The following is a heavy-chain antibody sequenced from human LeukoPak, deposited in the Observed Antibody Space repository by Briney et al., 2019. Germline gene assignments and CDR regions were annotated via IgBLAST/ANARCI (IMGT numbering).Heavy chain of an antibody. CDR2: INHLGGT. D-gene: IGHD2-2*01. V-gene: IGHV4-34*01. J-gene: IGHJ5*01. CDR1: GGSFNAYY. Sequence: SETLSLTCAVYGGSFNAYYWSWIRQPPGKGLEWIGEINHLGGTNYKPSLKSRVTISVDTSKNQFSLKLSSVTAADTAVYYTARHVYGSNTTCSARGFDSWGQGTLVTVSS. CDR3: ARHVYGSNTTCSARGFDS.